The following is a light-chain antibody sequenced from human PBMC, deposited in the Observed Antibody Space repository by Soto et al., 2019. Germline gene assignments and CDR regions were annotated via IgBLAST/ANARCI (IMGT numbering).Light chain of an antibody. CDR2: GAS. V-gene: IGKV3-20*01. J-gene: IGKJ4*01. CDR1: QSVTSSS. Sequence: EIVLTQSPGTLSLSPGERATLFCRASQSVTSSSIAWHQQKPGQAPRLLIYGASSRATGIPDRFSASGSGTHFTLTSSRLESEDSGGDYCHHYGSSPGLTFGGGTKVEIK. CDR3: HHYGSSPGLT.